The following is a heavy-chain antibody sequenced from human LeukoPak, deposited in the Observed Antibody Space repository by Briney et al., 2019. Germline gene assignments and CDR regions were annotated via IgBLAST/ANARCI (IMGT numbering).Heavy chain of an antibody. J-gene: IGHJ2*01. CDR2: ISSSSSYI. Sequence: PGGSLRLSCAASGFTFSSYSMTWVRQAPGKGLGWVSSISSSSSYIYYADSVKGRFTISRDNAKNSLYLQMNSLRAEDTAVYYCARGGDYGDYGEFQGWYFDLWGRGTLVTVSS. V-gene: IGHV3-21*01. D-gene: IGHD4-17*01. CDR3: ARGGDYGDYGEFQGWYFDL. CDR1: GFTFSSYS.